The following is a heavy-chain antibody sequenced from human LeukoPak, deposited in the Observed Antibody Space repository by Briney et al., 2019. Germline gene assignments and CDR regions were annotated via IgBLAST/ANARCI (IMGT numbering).Heavy chain of an antibody. CDR2: IYYSGST. Sequence: SETLTLTCTVSGGPISSYYWSWLRQPPGKGLEWIGYIYYSGSTNYNPSLKRRVTISVATSKNQCTLKLTSLTAADTAVYYCARGGIPGFDYWGQGTLVTVSS. V-gene: IGHV4-59*01. D-gene: IGHD3-16*01. CDR3: ARGGIPGFDY. CDR1: GGPISSYY. J-gene: IGHJ4*02.